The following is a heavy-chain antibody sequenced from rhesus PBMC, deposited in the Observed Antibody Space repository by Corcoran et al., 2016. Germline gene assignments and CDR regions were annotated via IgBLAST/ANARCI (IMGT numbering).Heavy chain of an antibody. Sequence: QVQLVQSGAEVKKPGASVKLSCKASGYTFTSYYINWVRQAPGQVLEWMGWINPSKGKTGDAQKVEGRGTMTRDTSTSTAYMELSSLRSEDTAVYYGTRVGEWVQLLDYWGQGVLVTVSS. J-gene: IGHJ4*01. CDR1: GYTFTSYY. D-gene: IGHD5-24*01. V-gene: IGHV1S9*01. CDR3: TRVGEWVQLLDY. CDR2: INPSKGKT.